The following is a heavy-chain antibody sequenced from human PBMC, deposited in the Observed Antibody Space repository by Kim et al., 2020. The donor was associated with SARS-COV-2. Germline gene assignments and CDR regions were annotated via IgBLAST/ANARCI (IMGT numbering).Heavy chain of an antibody. CDR2: IIPIFGTA. Sequence: SVKVSCKASGGTFSSYAISWVRQAPGQGLEWMGGIIPIFGTANYAQKFQGRVTITADESTSTAYMELSSLRSEDTAVYYCARVYYYGSGSALAGYGMDVWGQGTTVTVSS. CDR1: GGTFSSYA. D-gene: IGHD3-10*01. CDR3: ARVYYYGSGSALAGYGMDV. V-gene: IGHV1-69*13. J-gene: IGHJ6*02.